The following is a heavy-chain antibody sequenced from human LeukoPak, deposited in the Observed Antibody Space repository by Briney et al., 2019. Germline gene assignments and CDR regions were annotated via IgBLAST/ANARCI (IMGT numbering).Heavy chain of an antibody. D-gene: IGHD6-19*01. CDR1: GFTFTTYT. CDR3: ARGAPIRVAVAATFDP. CDR2: INAANGNT. V-gene: IGHV1-3*01. J-gene: IGHJ5*02. Sequence: ASVKVSCKPSGFTFTTYTMHWVHQAPGQRLEWMGWINAANGNTQYSQKFQGRVTITRDTSASTAYMELSSLRSEDTAVYYCARGAPIRVAVAATFDPWGQGTLVTVPS.